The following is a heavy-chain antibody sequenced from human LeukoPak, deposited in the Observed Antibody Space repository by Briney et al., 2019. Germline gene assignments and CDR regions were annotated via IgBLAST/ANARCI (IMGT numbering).Heavy chain of an antibody. CDR1: GFTFSNYG. CDR2: IWHDGSDK. Sequence: PGRSLRLSCAASGFTFSNYGMHWVRQAPGKGLEWVAIIWHDGSDKYYADSVKGRFTISRDNSKNTLYLQMNSLRAEDTAVYYCANIYRAAIDAFDIWGQGTMVTVSS. CDR3: ANIYRAAIDAFDI. J-gene: IGHJ3*02. V-gene: IGHV3-33*06. D-gene: IGHD5-18*01.